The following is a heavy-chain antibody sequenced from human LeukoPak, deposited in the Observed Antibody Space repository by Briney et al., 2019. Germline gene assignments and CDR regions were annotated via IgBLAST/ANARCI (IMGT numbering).Heavy chain of an antibody. CDR3: ARAVSGRMYFDY. D-gene: IGHD1-26*01. Sequence: SETLSLTCTVSGGSISSYYWSWIRQPPGKGLEWIGYIYYSGSTNYNPSLKSRVTISVDTSKNQFSLKLSSVTAADTAVYYCARAVSGRMYFDYWGQGTLVTVSS. CDR1: GGSISSYY. CDR2: IYYSGST. J-gene: IGHJ4*02. V-gene: IGHV4-59*01.